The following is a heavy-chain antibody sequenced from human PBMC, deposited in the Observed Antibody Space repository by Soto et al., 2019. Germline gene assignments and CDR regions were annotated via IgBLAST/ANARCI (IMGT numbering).Heavy chain of an antibody. J-gene: IGHJ2*01. CDR2: IRGSGGST. V-gene: IGHV3-23*01. Sequence: KGLELVSGIRGSGGSTYYADSVKGRFTISRDNYKNTLYLQMNSLRVEDTAVYYCVFFFQAEDGIRDARSVSAFLLNRSSDL. CDR3: VFFFQAEDGIRDARSVSAFLLNRSSDL. D-gene: IGHD3-10*01.